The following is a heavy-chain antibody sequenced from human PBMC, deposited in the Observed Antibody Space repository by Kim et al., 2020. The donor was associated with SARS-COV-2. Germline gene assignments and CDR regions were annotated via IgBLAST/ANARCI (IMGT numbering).Heavy chain of an antibody. CDR2: YYSGST. CDR3: ATGMDV. V-gene: IGHV4-39*01. J-gene: IGHJ6*02. Sequence: YYSGSTYYNPSLKSRVTISVDTSKNQFSLKLSSVTAADTAVYYCATGMDVWGQGTTVTVSS.